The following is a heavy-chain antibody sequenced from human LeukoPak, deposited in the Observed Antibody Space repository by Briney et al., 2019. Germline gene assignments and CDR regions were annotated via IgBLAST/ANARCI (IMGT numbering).Heavy chain of an antibody. CDR1: GGSINFYY. V-gene: IGHV4-4*07. CDR2: IYSTGST. D-gene: IGHD6-13*01. J-gene: IGHJ4*02. Sequence: SETLSLTCTVSGGSINFYYLSWIRQPAGKGLEWIGRIYSTGSTNYSPSLKSRVTMSVDRSKNQFSLNLSSVTAADTAVYYCARGIADPYSFDSWGQGTLVTVSS. CDR3: ARGIADPYSFDS.